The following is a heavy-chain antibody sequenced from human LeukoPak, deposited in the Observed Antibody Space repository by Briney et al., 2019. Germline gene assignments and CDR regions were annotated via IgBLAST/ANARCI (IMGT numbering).Heavy chain of an antibody. J-gene: IGHJ4*02. CDR1: GFTFGGYG. Sequence: GGSLRLSCAGSGFTFGGYGMPWFRQTPGKGLEWVAVIAYDGSRAFYADSVKGRFTISRDNSKNTMSVQMDDLRAEDTAVYYCTRYNNDHFDYWGQGTLVTVSS. CDR3: TRYNNDHFDY. D-gene: IGHD1-14*01. CDR2: IAYDGSRA. V-gene: IGHV3-33*01.